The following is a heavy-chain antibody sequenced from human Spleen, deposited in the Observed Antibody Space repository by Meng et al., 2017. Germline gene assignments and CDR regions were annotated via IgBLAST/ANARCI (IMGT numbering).Heavy chain of an antibody. V-gene: IGHV3-30*07. J-gene: IGHJ4*02. CDR2: ISYDGSTE. Sequence: GESLKISCAASGFTFSSYAMHWVRQAPGKGLEWVAVISYDGSTEHYADSVKGRFTISRDNSKNTLYLQMNSLRAEDTALYYCAKGPAWATYYFDYWGQGTLVTVSS. CDR3: AKGPAWATYYFDY. D-gene: IGHD1-26*01. CDR1: GFTFSSYA.